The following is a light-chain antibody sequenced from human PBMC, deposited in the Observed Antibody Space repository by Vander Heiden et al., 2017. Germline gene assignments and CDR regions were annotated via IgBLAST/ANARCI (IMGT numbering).Light chain of an antibody. CDR1: QSLVNPSINKNY. J-gene: IGKJ1*01. Sequence: DNVMQQPPDSLAASLRDTSTINCKSSQSLVNPSINKNYLAWYQQKPGQPPKLLFSAATTRASGVTDRCSSSGSGTDFTITISSLQAEDVAVYYCQQYNSMPRTFGQGTKVEI. CDR3: QQYNSMPRT. CDR2: AAT. V-gene: IGKV4-1*01.